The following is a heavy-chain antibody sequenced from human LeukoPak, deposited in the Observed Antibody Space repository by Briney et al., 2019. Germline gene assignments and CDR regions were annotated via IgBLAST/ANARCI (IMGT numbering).Heavy chain of an antibody. V-gene: IGHV1-2*02. D-gene: IGHD5-18*01. CDR3: ARDRGYSYARFDY. J-gene: IGHJ4*02. CDR1: GYTFTGYY. Sequence: ASVKVSCKASGYTFTGYYMHWVRQAPGQGLEWMGWINPNSGGTNYAQKFQGRVTMTRDTSISTAYMELSRLRSDDTAVYYCARDRGYSYARFDYWGQGTLVTVSS. CDR2: INPNSGGT.